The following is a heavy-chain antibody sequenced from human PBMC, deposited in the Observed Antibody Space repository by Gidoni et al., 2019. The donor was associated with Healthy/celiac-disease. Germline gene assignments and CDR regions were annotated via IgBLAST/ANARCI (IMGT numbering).Heavy chain of an antibody. V-gene: IGHV1-69*02. CDR1: GGTCSSYT. CDR3: ARAPTVVTPTDYYYYMDV. Sequence: QDQRVQSGAEVKKHGCAGKVACKAAGGTCSSYTSSWVRQAPGQGLEWMGRILPILVIANYAQKFQGSVTITADNSTSTAYMELRRLRSEDTAVYYCARAPTVVTPTDYYYYMDVWGKGTPVTVSS. CDR2: ILPILVIA. J-gene: IGHJ6*03. D-gene: IGHD4-17*01.